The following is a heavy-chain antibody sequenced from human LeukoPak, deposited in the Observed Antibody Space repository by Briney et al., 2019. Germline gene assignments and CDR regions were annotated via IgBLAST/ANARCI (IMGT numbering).Heavy chain of an antibody. D-gene: IGHD1-26*01. J-gene: IGHJ4*02. Sequence: GASVTVSCKASAYTFTSYYMHWVRQAPGQGLEWMGIINPSGGGTSYAQKFQGRVTMTRDMSTSTVYMELRSLRSDDTAVYYCAREARGLLVGAYWGLGYYFYYWGQGTLVTVSS. V-gene: IGHV1-46*01. CDR2: INPSGGGT. CDR3: AREARGLLVGAYWGLGYYFYY. CDR1: AYTFTSYY.